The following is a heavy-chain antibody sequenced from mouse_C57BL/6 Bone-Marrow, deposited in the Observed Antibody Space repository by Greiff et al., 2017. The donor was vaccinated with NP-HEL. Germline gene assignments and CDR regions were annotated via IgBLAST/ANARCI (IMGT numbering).Heavy chain of an antibody. CDR3: ARDDYVLYAMDY. J-gene: IGHJ4*01. CDR1: EYEFPSHD. CDR2: INSDGGST. Sequence: EVKVEESGGGLVQPGESLKLSCESNEYEFPSHDMSWVRKTPEKRLELVAAINSDGGSTYYPDTMERRFIISRDNTKKTLYLQMSSLRSEDTALYYCARDDYVLYAMDYWGQGTSVTVSS. V-gene: IGHV5-2*03. D-gene: IGHD2-4*01.